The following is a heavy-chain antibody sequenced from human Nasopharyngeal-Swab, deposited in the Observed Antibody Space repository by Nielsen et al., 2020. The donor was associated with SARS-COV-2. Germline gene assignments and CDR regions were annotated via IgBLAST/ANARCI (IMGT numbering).Heavy chain of an antibody. CDR2: IYYSGST. Sequence: SRQSPGKGLEWIGSIYYSGSTYYNPSLKSRVTISVDTSKNQFSLKLSSVTAADTAVYYCARLDVSAAGRDYWGQGTLVTVSS. D-gene: IGHD6-13*01. J-gene: IGHJ4*02. V-gene: IGHV4-39*01. CDR3: ARLDVSAAGRDY.